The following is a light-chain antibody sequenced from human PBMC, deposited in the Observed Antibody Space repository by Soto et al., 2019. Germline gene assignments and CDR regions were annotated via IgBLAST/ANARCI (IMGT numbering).Light chain of an antibody. Sequence: EIVMTQSPATLSVSPGERATLSCRASQSVSSNLAWYQQKPGQAPRLLVYDASNRATGIPTRFSGSGSGTDFTLTISNLEPEDFAVYFCQQYGSSPFTFGPGTKVDNK. CDR3: QQYGSSPFT. V-gene: IGKV3D-15*02. CDR2: DAS. J-gene: IGKJ3*01. CDR1: QSVSSN.